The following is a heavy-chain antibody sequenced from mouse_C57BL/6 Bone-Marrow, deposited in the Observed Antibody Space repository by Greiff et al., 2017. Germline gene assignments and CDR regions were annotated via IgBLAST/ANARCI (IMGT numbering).Heavy chain of an antibody. CDR2: IRNKANGYTT. CDR3: ASVWSSYAMDY. CDR1: GFTFTDYY. V-gene: IGHV7-3*01. D-gene: IGHD2-10*02. Sequence: EVMLVESGGGLVQPGGSLSLSCAASGFTFTDYYMSWVRQPPGKALEWLGFIRNKANGYTTEYSASVKGRFTISRDNSQSILYLQMNALRAEDSATYYCASVWSSYAMDYWGQGTSVTVSS. J-gene: IGHJ4*01.